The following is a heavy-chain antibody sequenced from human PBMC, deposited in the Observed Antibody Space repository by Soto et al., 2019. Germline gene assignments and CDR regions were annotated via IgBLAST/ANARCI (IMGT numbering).Heavy chain of an antibody. CDR3: ARVSSRTTLDS. J-gene: IGHJ4*02. Sequence: ASVKVSCKSSGYTFSIYSINWVRQAPGHGLEWVGWISPYNGETHYGRKFQGRVTLTTDTSTSTAYMALKSLTSDDTAVYFCARVSSRTTLDSWGPGTLVTVSS. CDR2: ISPYNGET. CDR1: GYTFSIYS. V-gene: IGHV1-18*04. D-gene: IGHD2-2*01.